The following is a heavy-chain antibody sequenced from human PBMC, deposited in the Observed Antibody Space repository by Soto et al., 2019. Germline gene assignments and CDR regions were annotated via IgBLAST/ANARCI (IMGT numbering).Heavy chain of an antibody. D-gene: IGHD6-19*01. V-gene: IGHV1-69*13. CDR1: GGTFSSYA. J-gene: IGHJ6*02. CDR2: IIPIFGTA. Sequence: ASVKVSCKASGGTFSSYAISWVRQAPGQGLEWMGGIIPIFGTANYAQKFQGRVTITADESTSTAYMELSSLRSEDTAVYYCASPPVYSSGWYGDYYGMAVWGHGTTGTVSS. CDR3: ASPPVYSSGWYGDYYGMAV.